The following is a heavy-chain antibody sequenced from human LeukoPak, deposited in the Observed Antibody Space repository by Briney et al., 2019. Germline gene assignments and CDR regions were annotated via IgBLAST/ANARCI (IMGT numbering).Heavy chain of an antibody. CDR2: IKQDGSEK. V-gene: IGHV3-7*01. CDR3: ARVCSGGSCYPLGDAFDI. Sequence: GGSLRLSCAASGFTFSSSWMSWVRQAPGKGLEWVANIKQDGSEKYYVDSVKGRFTISRDNAKNSLYLQMNRLRAEGTAVYYCARVCSGGSCYPLGDAFDIWGQGTMVTVSS. J-gene: IGHJ3*02. D-gene: IGHD2-15*01. CDR1: GFTFSSSW.